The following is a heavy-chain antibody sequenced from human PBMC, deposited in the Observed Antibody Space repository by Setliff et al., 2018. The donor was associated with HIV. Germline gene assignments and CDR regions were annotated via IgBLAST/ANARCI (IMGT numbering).Heavy chain of an antibody. CDR3: ARYNFRRGYWDYFDY. D-gene: IGHD3-3*01. Sequence: SGPTLVNPTETLTLTCTVSGFSLSNTRLGVSWIRQPPGKALEWLAHIFPNDEKSYSSSLKSRVTISEDTSKSQVVLTMTNMDPLDTATYFCARYNFRRGYWDYFDYWGQGTQVTVSS. CDR2: IFPNDEK. J-gene: IGHJ4*02. CDR1: GFSLSNTRLG. V-gene: IGHV2-26*01.